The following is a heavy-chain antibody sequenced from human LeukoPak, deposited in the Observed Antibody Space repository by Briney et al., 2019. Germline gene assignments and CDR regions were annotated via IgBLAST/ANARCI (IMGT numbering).Heavy chain of an antibody. CDR1: GGSVSSGTYY. V-gene: IGHV4-61*01. Sequence: SETLSLTCTVSGGSVSSGTYYWSWIRQPPGKGLEWIGYIYYSGSTNYNPSLKSRVTISVDTSKNQFSLKLSSVTAADTAVYYCARPRRAAAGTGPFDYWGQGTLVTVSS. CDR3: ARPRRAAAGTGPFDY. CDR2: IYYSGST. J-gene: IGHJ4*02. D-gene: IGHD6-13*01.